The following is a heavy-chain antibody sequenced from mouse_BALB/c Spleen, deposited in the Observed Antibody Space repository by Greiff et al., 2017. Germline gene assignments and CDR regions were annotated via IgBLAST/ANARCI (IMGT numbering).Heavy chain of an antibody. D-gene: IGHD4-1*02. CDR3: ARALQLGRSWFAY. CDR1: GYTFTDYA. CDR2: ISIYYDNT. V-gene: IGHV1-67*01. Sequence: QVQLQQSGPELVRPGESVKISCKGSGYTFTDYAMHWVKQSHAKSLEWIGVISIYYDNTNYNQKFKGKATMTVDKSSSTAYMELARLTSEDSAIYYCARALQLGRSWFAYWGQGTLVTVSA. J-gene: IGHJ3*01.